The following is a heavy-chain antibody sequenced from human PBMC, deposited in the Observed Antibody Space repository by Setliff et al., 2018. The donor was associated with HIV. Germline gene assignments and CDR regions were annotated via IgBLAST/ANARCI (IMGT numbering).Heavy chain of an antibody. Sequence: PGGSLRLSCAASGFTFSSYAMSWVRQTPGKGLEWVSFISSSAGSTYYSDSVKGRFAISRDNSKNMLYLQMNSLRADDTAVYYCAQAQTSVSGSYYQYLQHWGQGTLVTVSS. CDR2: ISSSAGST. J-gene: IGHJ1*01. D-gene: IGHD3-10*01. CDR3: AQAQTSVSGSYYQYLQH. CDR1: GFTFSSYA. V-gene: IGHV3-23*01.